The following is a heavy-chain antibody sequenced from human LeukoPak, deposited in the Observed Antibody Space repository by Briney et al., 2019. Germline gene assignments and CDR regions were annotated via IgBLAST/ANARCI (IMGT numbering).Heavy chain of an antibody. V-gene: IGHV4-59*01. J-gene: IGHJ4*02. CDR3: ARTGRWLQLGFDY. CDR2: IYNSGNT. CDR1: GGSFSGYY. D-gene: IGHD5-24*01. Sequence: SETLSLTCAVYGGSFSGYYWSWIRQPPGKGLEWIGYIYNSGNTNYNPSLKSRVTISVDTSKNQFSLKLSSVTAADTALYYCARTGRWLQLGFDYWGQGTLVTVSS.